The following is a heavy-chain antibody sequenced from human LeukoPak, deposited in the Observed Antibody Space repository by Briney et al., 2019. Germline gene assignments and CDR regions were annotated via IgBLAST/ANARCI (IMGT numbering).Heavy chain of an antibody. CDR1: GFTVSSNY. CDR3: ARGTSIAALSREGTPYYYYYGMDV. J-gene: IGHJ6*02. CDR2: IYSGGST. D-gene: IGHD6-6*01. Sequence: GGSLRLSCAASGFTVSSNYMSWVRQAPGKGLEWVSVIYSGGSTYYADSVKGRFTISRHNSKNTLYLQMNSLRAEDTAVYYCARGTSIAALSREGTPYYYYYGMDVWGQGTTVTVSS. V-gene: IGHV3-53*04.